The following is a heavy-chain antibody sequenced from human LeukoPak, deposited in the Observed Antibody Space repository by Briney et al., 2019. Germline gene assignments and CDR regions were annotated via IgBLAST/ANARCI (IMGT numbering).Heavy chain of an antibody. CDR2: IIPIFDTP. J-gene: IGHJ4*02. Sequence: SVKVSCKASGGTFSNYAISWVRQAPGRGLEWMGGIIPIFDTPNFAQKFQGRVTITADKSTSTAYMELSRLRSEDTAVYYCARAVQVTTGGLFDYWGQGTLVTVSS. CDR1: GGTFSNYA. D-gene: IGHD4-17*01. V-gene: IGHV1-69*06. CDR3: ARAVQVTTGGLFDY.